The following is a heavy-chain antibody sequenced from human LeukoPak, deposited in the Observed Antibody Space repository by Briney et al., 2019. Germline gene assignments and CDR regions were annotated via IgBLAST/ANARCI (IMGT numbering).Heavy chain of an antibody. D-gene: IGHD2-15*01. J-gene: IGHJ4*02. Sequence: PSETLSLTCAVYGGSFSGYYWSWIRQPPGKGLEWLGEINHSGSTNYNPSLKSRVTISVDTSKNQFSLKLSSVTAADTAVYYCASGYCSGGSCLTHDYWGQGTLVTVSS. CDR3: ASGYCSGGSCLTHDY. CDR2: INHSGST. CDR1: GGSFSGYY. V-gene: IGHV4-34*01.